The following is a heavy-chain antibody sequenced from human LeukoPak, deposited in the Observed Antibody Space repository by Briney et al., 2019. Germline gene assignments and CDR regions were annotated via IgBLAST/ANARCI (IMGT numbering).Heavy chain of an antibody. Sequence: GGSLRLSCAASGFTFDDYAMHWVRHARGKGLEWVSGISWNSGSIGYADSVKGRFNISRDNAKNSLYLQMNSLRAEDTALYYCAKDLNDYGDYGYVGFDYWGQGTLVTVSS. J-gene: IGHJ4*02. CDR3: AKDLNDYGDYGYVGFDY. CDR2: ISWNSGSI. CDR1: GFTFDDYA. D-gene: IGHD4-17*01. V-gene: IGHV3-9*01.